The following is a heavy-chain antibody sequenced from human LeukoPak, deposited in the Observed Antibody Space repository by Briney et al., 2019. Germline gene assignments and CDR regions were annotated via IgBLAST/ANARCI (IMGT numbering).Heavy chain of an antibody. V-gene: IGHV4-61*02. D-gene: IGHD5-12*01. CDR1: GGSISSGSYY. CDR2: IYTSGST. CDR3: AREKGGYSGYDFRYYYYMDV. Sequence: PSQTLSLTCTVSGGSISSGSYYWSWIRQPAGKGLEWIGRIYTSGSTNYNPSLKSRVTISVDTSKNHFSLKLSSVTAADTAVYYCAREKGGYSGYDFRYYYYMDVWGKGTTVTISS. J-gene: IGHJ6*03.